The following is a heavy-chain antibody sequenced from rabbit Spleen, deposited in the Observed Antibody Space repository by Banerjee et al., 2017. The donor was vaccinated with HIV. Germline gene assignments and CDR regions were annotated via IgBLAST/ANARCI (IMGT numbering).Heavy chain of an antibody. CDR1: GFTLSSYYM. CDR3: ARDLTGVIGWNFGW. CDR2: INTATGKA. Sequence: QEQLEESAGGLVQPGGSLKLSCKASGFTLSSYYMNWVRQAPGKGLEWIACINTATGKAVYANWAKGRFTISKTSSNTVTLQMTSLTAADTATYFCARDLTGVIGWNFGWWGQGTLVTVS. D-gene: IGHD1-1*01. J-gene: IGHJ4*01. V-gene: IGHV1S45*01.